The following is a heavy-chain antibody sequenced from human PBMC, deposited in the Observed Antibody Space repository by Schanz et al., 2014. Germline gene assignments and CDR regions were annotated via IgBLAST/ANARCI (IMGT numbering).Heavy chain of an antibody. J-gene: IGHJ4*01. D-gene: IGHD3-9*01. CDR1: GFTLSSYS. CDR2: ISGSGGST. Sequence: EEQLLQSGGGVVQPGRSLRLSCADYGFTLSSYSMNWVRQAPGKGLEWVSAISGSGGSTYYADSVKGRFTISRDNSKNTLYLQMNSLRAEDTAVYYCAKQIHYDILTVTRNRGHGTLVTVSS. V-gene: IGHV3-23*01. CDR3: AKQIHYDILTVTRN.